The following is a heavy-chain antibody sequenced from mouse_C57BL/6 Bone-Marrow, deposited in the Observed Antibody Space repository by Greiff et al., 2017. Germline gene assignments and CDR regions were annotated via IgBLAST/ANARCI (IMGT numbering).Heavy chain of an antibody. CDR1: GFTFSSYA. CDR2: ISSGGDYI. Sequence: EVHLVESGEGLVKPGGSLKLSCAASGFTFSSYAMSWVRQTPEKRLEWVAYISSGGDYIYYADTVKGRFTISRDNARNTLYLQMSSLKSEDTAMYYCTRDPLVYYYGSSYDAYWGQGTLVTVSA. D-gene: IGHD1-1*01. J-gene: IGHJ3*01. V-gene: IGHV5-9-1*02. CDR3: TRDPLVYYYGSSYDAY.